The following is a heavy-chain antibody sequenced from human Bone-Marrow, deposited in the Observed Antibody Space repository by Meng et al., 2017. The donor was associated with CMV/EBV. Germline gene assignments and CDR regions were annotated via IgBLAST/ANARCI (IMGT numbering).Heavy chain of an antibody. V-gene: IGHV3-9*01. CDR1: GFTFDEHS. CDR3: AKGKIRDCTRNNCSYLDY. J-gene: IGHJ4*02. Sequence: GGSLRLSCAASGFTFDEHSLHWVRQAPGKGLEWVAGITWNSDYIGYADSVEGRFTISRDNARYSLYRQMSSLRAEETALYYCAKGKIRDCTRNNCSYLDYWGQGTLVTVSS. CDR2: ITWNSDYI. D-gene: IGHD2-8*01.